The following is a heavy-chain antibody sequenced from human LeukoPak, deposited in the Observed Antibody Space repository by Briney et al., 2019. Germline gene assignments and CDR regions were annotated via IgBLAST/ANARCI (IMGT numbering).Heavy chain of an antibody. CDR1: GFTFSSYS. CDR2: ISSSSSYI. CDR3: ARDYRYAFDN. D-gene: IGHD5-12*01. Sequence: PGGSLRLSCAASGFTFSSYSVNWVRQAPGKGLEWVSSISSSSSYIYYADSVKGRFTISGDNAKNSLYLQMNSLRVEDTAVYYCARDYRYAFDNWGQGTLVTVSS. J-gene: IGHJ4*02. V-gene: IGHV3-21*01.